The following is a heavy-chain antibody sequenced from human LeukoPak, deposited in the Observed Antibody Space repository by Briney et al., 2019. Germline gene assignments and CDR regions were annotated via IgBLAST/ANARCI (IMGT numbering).Heavy chain of an antibody. J-gene: IGHJ3*02. CDR1: GFTFSSYA. Sequence: GGSLRLSCAASGFTFSSYAMHWVRQAPGKGLEWVAVISSDGSNKYYADSVKGRFTISRDNSKNTLYLQMNSLRAEDTAVYYCARGLIIVLMVYAKNDAFDIWGQGTMVTVSS. V-gene: IGHV3-30*04. CDR3: ARGLIIVLMVYAKNDAFDI. D-gene: IGHD2-8*01. CDR2: ISSDGSNK.